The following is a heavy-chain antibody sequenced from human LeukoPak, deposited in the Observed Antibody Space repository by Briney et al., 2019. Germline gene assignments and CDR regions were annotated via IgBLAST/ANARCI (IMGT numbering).Heavy chain of an antibody. Sequence: GGSLRLSCAASGFTVSSNYMSWVRQAPGKGLEWVSVIYSGGSTYYADSVEGRFTISRDNSKNTLYLQMNSLRAEDTAVYYCARGGKWELVDYWGQGTLVTVSS. J-gene: IGHJ4*02. V-gene: IGHV3-66*01. CDR1: GFTVSSNY. CDR2: IYSGGST. D-gene: IGHD1-26*01. CDR3: ARGGKWELVDY.